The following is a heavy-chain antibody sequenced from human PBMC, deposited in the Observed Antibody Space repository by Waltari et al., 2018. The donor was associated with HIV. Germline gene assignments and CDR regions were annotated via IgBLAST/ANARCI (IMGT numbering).Heavy chain of an antibody. Sequence: EVQLVESGGGLVQPGGSLRLSCAASGFTFSSYSMNWVRQAPGKGLEWVSYISSSSRTIYYADSVKGRFTISRDNAKNSLYLQMNSLRAEDTAVYYCAREQWLNDYWGQGTLVTVSS. CDR1: GFTFSSYS. V-gene: IGHV3-48*01. CDR2: ISSSSRTI. CDR3: AREQWLNDY. J-gene: IGHJ4*02. D-gene: IGHD6-19*01.